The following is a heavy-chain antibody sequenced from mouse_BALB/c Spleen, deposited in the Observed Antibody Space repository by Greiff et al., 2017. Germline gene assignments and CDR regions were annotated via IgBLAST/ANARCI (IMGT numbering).Heavy chain of an antibody. CDR2: IRNKANGYTT. CDR3: ARDIFEYDGDYAMDY. CDR1: GFTFTDYY. D-gene: IGHD2-4*01. V-gene: IGHV7-3*02. J-gene: IGHJ4*01. Sequence: EVQVVESGGGLVQPGGSLRLSCATSGFTFTDYYMSWVRQPPGKALEWLGFIRNKANGYTTEYSASVKGRFTISRDNSQSILYLQMNTLRAEDSATYYCARDIFEYDGDYAMDYWGQGTSVTVSS.